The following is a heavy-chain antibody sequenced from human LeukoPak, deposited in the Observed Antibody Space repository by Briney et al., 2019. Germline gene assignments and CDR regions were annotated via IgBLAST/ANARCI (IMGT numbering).Heavy chain of an antibody. CDR3: ARAPYDSSGYFFPP. CDR2: INPNSGGT. Sequence: ASVKVSCKASGYTFTGYYMHWVRQAPGQGLEWMGWINPNSGGTNYAQKFQGRVTMTRDTSISTAYMELSRLRSDDTAVYYCARAPYDSSGYFFPPWGQGTLVTVSS. J-gene: IGHJ5*02. D-gene: IGHD3-22*01. V-gene: IGHV1-2*02. CDR1: GYTFTGYY.